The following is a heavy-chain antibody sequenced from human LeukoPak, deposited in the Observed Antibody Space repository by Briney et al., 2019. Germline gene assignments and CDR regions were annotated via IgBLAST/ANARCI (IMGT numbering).Heavy chain of an antibody. CDR3: AKAVNYGSGSNYYYYYMDV. CDR2: ISGSGDTL. V-gene: IGHV3-23*01. Sequence: GGTLRLSCAASGFTFSNHGMNWVRQAPGKRLEWVSGISGSGDTLYYADSVKGRFTISRDNSKNMLYLQMNSLRVEDTAVYYCAKAVNYGSGSNYYYYYMDVWGKGTTVTISS. J-gene: IGHJ6*03. CDR1: GFTFSNHG. D-gene: IGHD3-10*01.